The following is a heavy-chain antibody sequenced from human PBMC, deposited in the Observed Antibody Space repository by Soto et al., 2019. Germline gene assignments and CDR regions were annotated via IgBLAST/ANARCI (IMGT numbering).Heavy chain of an antibody. D-gene: IGHD3-10*01. CDR1: GGTFSSYA. CDR2: IIPIFGTA. Sequence: GASVKVSCKASGGTFSSYAISWVRQAPGQGLEWMGGIIPIFGTANYAQKFQGRVTITADESTSTAYMELSSLRSEDTAVYYCAREGQPVTYYYGSGSVNWFDPWGQGTLVTVSS. J-gene: IGHJ5*02. CDR3: AREGQPVTYYYGSGSVNWFDP. V-gene: IGHV1-69*13.